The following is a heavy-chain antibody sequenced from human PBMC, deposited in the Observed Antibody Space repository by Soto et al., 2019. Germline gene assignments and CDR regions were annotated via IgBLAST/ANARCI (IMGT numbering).Heavy chain of an antibody. V-gene: IGHV5-10-1*01. D-gene: IGHD2-2*01. CDR3: ASLGYCSSTSCYVGKAMVGLKAFDI. CDR1: GYSFTSYW. Sequence: PGESLKISCKGSGYSFTSYWISWVRQMPGKGLEWMGRIDPSDSYTNYSPSFQGHVTISADKSISTAYLQWSSPKASDTAMYYCASLGYCSSTSCYVGKAMVGLKAFDIWGQGTMVTVSS. J-gene: IGHJ3*02. CDR2: IDPSDSYT.